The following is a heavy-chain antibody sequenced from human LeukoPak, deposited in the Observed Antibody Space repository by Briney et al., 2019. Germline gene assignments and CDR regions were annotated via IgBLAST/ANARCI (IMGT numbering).Heavy chain of an antibody. CDR3: ARAIRNQLLSDY. Sequence: ASVKVSCKASGYTFTSYGINWVRQAPGQGLEWMGGFDPEDGETIYAQKFRGRVTMTGDTSISTAYMELSSLISEDTAVYYCARAIRNQLLSDYWGQGSLVTVS. J-gene: IGHJ4*02. CDR1: GYTFTSYG. D-gene: IGHD2-2*01. CDR2: FDPEDGET. V-gene: IGHV1-8*02.